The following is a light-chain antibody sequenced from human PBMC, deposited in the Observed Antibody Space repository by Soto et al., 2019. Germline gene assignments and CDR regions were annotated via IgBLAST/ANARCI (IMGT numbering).Light chain of an antibody. CDR3: QQGYSTPIT. Sequence: QMTQSPSSLSASVGDRITITCRASQPISSYLNWYQQKPGKAPKLLMYGASSLQSGVPSRFSGRGSGTDFTLTISSLQPEDFATYYCQQGYSTPITFGQGTRLEIK. CDR2: GAS. J-gene: IGKJ5*01. V-gene: IGKV1-39*01. CDR1: QPISSY.